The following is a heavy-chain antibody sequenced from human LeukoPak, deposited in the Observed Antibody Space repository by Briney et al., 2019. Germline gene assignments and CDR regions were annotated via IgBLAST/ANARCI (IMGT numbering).Heavy chain of an antibody. J-gene: IGHJ6*02. CDR1: GFTFSSYG. Sequence: PGGSLRLSCAASGFTFSSYGMHWVRQAPGKGLEWVAVISYDGSNKYYADSVKGRFTISRDNSKNTLYLQMNSLRAEDTAVYYCAKDRKGASYYYYYGMDVWGQGTTVTVSS. V-gene: IGHV3-30*18. D-gene: IGHD1-26*01. CDR2: ISYDGSNK. CDR3: AKDRKGASYYYYYGMDV.